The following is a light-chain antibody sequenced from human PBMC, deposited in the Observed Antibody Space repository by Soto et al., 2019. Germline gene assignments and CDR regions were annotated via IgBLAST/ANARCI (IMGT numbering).Light chain of an antibody. V-gene: IGKV1-5*01. CDR3: QQYFHYPVT. Sequence: DLQMTQSPSTLSAFVGDRVTITCRATQAINNWLAWYQQKPGKAPRLLIYDVSTLQTGVPSRFSGRGSGTEATLIISRLQPDDVATYYCQQYFHYPVTFGRGTKVEIK. CDR1: QAINNW. J-gene: IGKJ2*01. CDR2: DVS.